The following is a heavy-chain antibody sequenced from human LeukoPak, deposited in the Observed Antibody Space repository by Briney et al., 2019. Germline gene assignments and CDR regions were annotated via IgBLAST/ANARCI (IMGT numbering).Heavy chain of an antibody. CDR2: IKQDGSEK. CDR3: ASYYDSSGYFDAFDI. J-gene: IGHJ3*02. Sequence: GGSLRLSCAASGFTFSSYWMSWVRQAPGKGLEWVANIKQDGSEKYYVDSVKGRFTISRDNAKNSLYLQMNSLRAEDTAVYYCASYYDSSGYFDAFDIWGQGTMVAVSS. V-gene: IGHV3-7*05. CDR1: GFTFSSYW. D-gene: IGHD3-22*01.